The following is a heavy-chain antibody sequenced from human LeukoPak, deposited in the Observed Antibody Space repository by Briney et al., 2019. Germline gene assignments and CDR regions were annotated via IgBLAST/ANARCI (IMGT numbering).Heavy chain of an antibody. Sequence: GGSLRLSCAASGFSLRDYSMDWVRQAPGKGLEWVSSISSSSRYTFYVDSVKGRFTISRDNAKNSLYLQMNSLRVEDTAVYYCARDEARGYDFRPQDHWGQGTLISVSS. V-gene: IGHV3-21*01. J-gene: IGHJ4*02. CDR2: ISSSSRYT. CDR1: GFSLRDYS. CDR3: ARDEARGYDFRPQDH. D-gene: IGHD3-3*01.